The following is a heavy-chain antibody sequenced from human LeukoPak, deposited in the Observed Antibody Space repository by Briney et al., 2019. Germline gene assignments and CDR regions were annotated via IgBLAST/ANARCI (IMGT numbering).Heavy chain of an antibody. V-gene: IGHV4-61*08. Sequence: SETLSLTCTVSGGSISSGDYYWSWIRQPPGKGLEWIGYIYYSGSTNYNPSLKSRVTISVDTSKNQFSLKLSSVTAADTAVYYCARESEQQPYNWFDPWGQGTLVTVSS. CDR1: GGSISSGDYY. CDR2: IYYSGST. D-gene: IGHD6-13*01. J-gene: IGHJ5*02. CDR3: ARESEQQPYNWFDP.